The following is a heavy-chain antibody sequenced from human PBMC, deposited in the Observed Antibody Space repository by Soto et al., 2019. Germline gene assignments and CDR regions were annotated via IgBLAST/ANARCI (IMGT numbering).Heavy chain of an antibody. CDR2: IYYSGST. Sequence: LSLTCTVSGGSISSYYWSWIRQPPGKGLEWIGYIYYSGSTNYNPSLKSRVTISVDTSKNQFSLKLSSVTAADTAVYYCARVSRGTYYYYYMDVWGKGTTVTVSS. CDR1: GGSISSYY. J-gene: IGHJ6*03. CDR3: ARVSRGTYYYYYMDV. V-gene: IGHV4-59*01. D-gene: IGHD1-7*01.